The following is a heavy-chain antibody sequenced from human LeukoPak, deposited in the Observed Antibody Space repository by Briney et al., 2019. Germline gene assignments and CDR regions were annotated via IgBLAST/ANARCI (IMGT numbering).Heavy chain of an antibody. Sequence: SVKVSCKASGGTFSSYAISWVRQAPGQGLEWMGRIIPILGIANYAQKFQGRVTITADKSTSTAYMELSSLRSDDTAVYYCARGIEGGSGSYSKLPGGYWGQGTLVTVSS. CDR3: ARGIEGGSGSYSKLPGGY. D-gene: IGHD1-26*01. V-gene: IGHV1-69*04. CDR2: IIPILGIA. J-gene: IGHJ4*02. CDR1: GGTFSSYA.